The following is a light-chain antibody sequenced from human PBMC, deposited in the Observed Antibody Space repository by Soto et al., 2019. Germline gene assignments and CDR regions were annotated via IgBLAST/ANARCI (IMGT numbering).Light chain of an antibody. V-gene: IGKV1-12*01. J-gene: IGKJ4*01. CDR3: QQSKSFPLT. CDR1: QAINRL. Sequence: DIQMTPAPSSLSASGGSRGPITCRASQAINRLLTWYQQKPGKAPKVLIYIASRLQPGVPSRFSGRGSGTDFSLTISNLQPEDFATYFCQQSKSFPLTFGGGTKVEIK. CDR2: IAS.